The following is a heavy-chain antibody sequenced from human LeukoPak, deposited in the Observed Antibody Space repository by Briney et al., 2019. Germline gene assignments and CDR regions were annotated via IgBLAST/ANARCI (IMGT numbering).Heavy chain of an antibody. D-gene: IGHD1-26*01. V-gene: IGHV4-59*01. Sequence: SETLSLTCTVSGGSISSYYWSWIRQPPGKGLEWIGYIYYSGSTNYNPSLKSRVTISVDTSKNQFSLKLSSVTAADTAVYYCARGGSSGAFDIWGQGIMVTVSS. CDR1: GGSISSYY. CDR3: ARGGSSGAFDI. CDR2: IYYSGST. J-gene: IGHJ3*02.